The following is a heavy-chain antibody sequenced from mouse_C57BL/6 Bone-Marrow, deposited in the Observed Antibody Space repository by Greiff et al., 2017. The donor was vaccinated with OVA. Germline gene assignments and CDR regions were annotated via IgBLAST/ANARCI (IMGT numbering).Heavy chain of an antibody. CDR3: AKEAAQATAMDY. V-gene: IGHV1-54*01. CDR2: INPGSGGT. J-gene: IGHJ4*01. CDR1: GYAFTNYL. Sequence: QVQLQQSGAELVRPGTSVKVSCKASGYAFTNYLIEWVKQRPGQGLEWIGVINPGSGGTNYNEKFKGKATLTADKSSSTAYMQLSSLTSEDSAVYFCAKEAAQATAMDYWGQGTSVTVSS. D-gene: IGHD3-2*02.